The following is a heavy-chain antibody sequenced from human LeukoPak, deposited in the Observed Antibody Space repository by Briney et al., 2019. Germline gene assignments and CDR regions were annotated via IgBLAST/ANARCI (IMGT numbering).Heavy chain of an antibody. D-gene: IGHD4-23*01. CDR1: GFTFSDYY. Sequence: GGSLRPSCAASGFTFSDYYMSWIRQAPGKGLEWVSYISSSGSTIYYADSVKGRFTISRDNAKNSLYLQMNSLRAEDTAVYYCAREMATVVTYGSAFDIWGQGTMVTVSS. CDR2: ISSSGSTI. V-gene: IGHV3-11*04. J-gene: IGHJ3*02. CDR3: AREMATVVTYGSAFDI.